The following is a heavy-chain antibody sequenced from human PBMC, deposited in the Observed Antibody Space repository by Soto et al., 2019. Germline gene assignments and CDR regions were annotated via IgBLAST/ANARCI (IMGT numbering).Heavy chain of an antibody. CDR3: ATSGRGASIYYYYYGMDV. CDR1: GGTFSSYA. V-gene: IGHV1-69*06. D-gene: IGHD2-15*01. J-gene: IGHJ6*02. CDR2: IIPIFGTA. Sequence: QVQLVQSGAEVKKPGSSVKVSCKASGGTFSSYAISWVRQAPGQGLEWMGGIIPIFGTANYAQKFQGRVTITADKTTSTAYMELRSLRSEDTAVDYWATSGRGASIYYYYYGMDVWGQGTTVTVSS.